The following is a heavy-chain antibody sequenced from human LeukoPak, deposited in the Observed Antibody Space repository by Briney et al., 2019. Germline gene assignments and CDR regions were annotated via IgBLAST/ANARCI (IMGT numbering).Heavy chain of an antibody. CDR2: IKQDGSEK. CDR1: GFTFSSYW. CDR3: ARAYCGGDCYDAFEI. V-gene: IGHV3-7*01. Sequence: PGGSLRLSCAASGFTFSSYWMSWVRQAPGKGLEWVANIKQDGSEKYYVDSVKGRFTIARDNAKNSLYLQMNSLRAEDTAVYYCARAYCGGDCYDAFEIWGQGTMVTVSS. D-gene: IGHD2-21*02. J-gene: IGHJ3*02.